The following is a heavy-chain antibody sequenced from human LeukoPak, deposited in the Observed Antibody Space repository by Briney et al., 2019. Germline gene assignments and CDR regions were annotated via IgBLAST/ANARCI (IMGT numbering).Heavy chain of an antibody. J-gene: IGHJ4*02. CDR2: ISAYNGNT. CDR3: ATTNRFYGDYQY. Sequence: ASVKVSCKASGYTFTSYGISWVRQAPGQGLEWMGWISAYNGNTNYAQKLQGRVTMTTDTSTSTAYMELRSLRSDDTAVYYCATTNRFYGDYQYWGQGTLVTVSS. V-gene: IGHV1-18*01. D-gene: IGHD4-17*01. CDR1: GYTFTSYG.